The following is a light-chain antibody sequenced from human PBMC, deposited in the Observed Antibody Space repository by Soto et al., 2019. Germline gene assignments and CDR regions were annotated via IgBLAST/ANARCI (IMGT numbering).Light chain of an antibody. J-gene: IGKJ3*01. CDR3: QQYGGSPPFT. Sequence: EIVLTQSPGTLSLSPGERATLSCRASQSVSSSLLAWYQQKPGQPPRLLMYGASSRATGIPDRFSGSGSETEFTLTISRLEPEDFEVYYCQQYGGSPPFTFGPGTKVDIK. CDR1: QSVSSSL. V-gene: IGKV3-20*01. CDR2: GAS.